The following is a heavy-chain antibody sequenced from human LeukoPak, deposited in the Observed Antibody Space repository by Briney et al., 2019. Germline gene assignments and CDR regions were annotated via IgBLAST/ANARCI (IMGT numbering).Heavy chain of an antibody. J-gene: IGHJ4*02. CDR2: IYYSVST. CDR1: GGSISSYY. V-gene: IGHV4-59*06. Sequence: PSETLSLTCTVSGGSISSYYWSWIRQPPGQGLEWIGYIYYSVSTYYNPSLRSRVTISMDTPKNQFSLELNSVTAADTAVYYCARDPYYYGSGSYSPPKDYWGQGTLVTVSS. CDR3: ARDPYYYGSGSYSPPKDY. D-gene: IGHD3-10*01.